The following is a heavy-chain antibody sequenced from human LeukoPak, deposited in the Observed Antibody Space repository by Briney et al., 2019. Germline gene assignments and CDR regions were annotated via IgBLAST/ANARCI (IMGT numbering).Heavy chain of an antibody. CDR1: GFTFSSYA. D-gene: IGHD2-21*01. Sequence: PGGSLRLSCAASGFTFSSYALSWVRQAPGKGLEWVSAIRGSGGNTYYADSVKGRFTISRDNSKNTLYLQMNSLRAEDTAVYYCAKDRIVVVSSEDYWGQGTLVTVSS. CDR2: IRGSGGNT. CDR3: AKDRIVVVSSEDY. J-gene: IGHJ4*02. V-gene: IGHV3-23*01.